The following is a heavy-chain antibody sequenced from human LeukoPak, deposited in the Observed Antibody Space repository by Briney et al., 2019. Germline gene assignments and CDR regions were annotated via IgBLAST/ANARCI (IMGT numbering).Heavy chain of an antibody. Sequence: ASVKVSCKASGGTFGSYSISWVRQAPGQGLEWMGGIIPIFGTANYAQKFQGRVTITADESTSTAYMELSSLRSEDTAVYYCARGWVDPSPGSYYYYYMDVWGKGTTVTVSS. CDR2: IIPIFGTA. CDR1: GGTFGSYS. J-gene: IGHJ6*03. D-gene: IGHD3-16*01. CDR3: ARGWVDPSPGSYYYYYMDV. V-gene: IGHV1-69*01.